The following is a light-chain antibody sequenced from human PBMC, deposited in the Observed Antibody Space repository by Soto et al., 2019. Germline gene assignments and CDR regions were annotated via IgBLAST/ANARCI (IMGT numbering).Light chain of an antibody. V-gene: IGKV3-15*01. CDR1: QSVSSN. CDR3: QQYNNLPRT. CDR2: GAS. J-gene: IGKJ4*01. Sequence: VMTHSPATLYVSPGEGAPLSCRASQSVSSNLVWYQHRPGQAPRLLIYGASTRATDIPARFSGSGSGTEFTLTISSLQSGDYAVYYCQQYNNLPRTFGGGTKVDIK.